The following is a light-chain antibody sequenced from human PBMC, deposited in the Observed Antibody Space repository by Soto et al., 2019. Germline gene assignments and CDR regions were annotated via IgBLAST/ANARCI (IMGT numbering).Light chain of an antibody. CDR1: SSDVGRYKH. V-gene: IGLV2-14*01. CDR3: SSFLSGSTLYV. Sequence: QSALTQPASVSGSPGQSITISCTGSSSDVGRYKHVSWYQHRPGEAPKLVIYEVSNRPSGVSNRFSGSKSGNTASLPISGLQAEDEADYHCSSFLSGSTLYVFGTGTKVTVL. CDR2: EVS. J-gene: IGLJ1*01.